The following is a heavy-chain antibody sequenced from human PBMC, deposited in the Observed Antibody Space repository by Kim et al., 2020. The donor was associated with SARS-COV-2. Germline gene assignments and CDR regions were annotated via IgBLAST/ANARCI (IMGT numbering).Heavy chain of an antibody. D-gene: IGHD3-9*01. CDR3: ARTYYDILTGYYPYYFDY. Sequence: KGRVTISVDTSKNPFSLKLSSVTAADTAVYYCARTYYDILTGYYPYYFDYWGQGTLVTVSS. J-gene: IGHJ4*02. V-gene: IGHV4-59*01.